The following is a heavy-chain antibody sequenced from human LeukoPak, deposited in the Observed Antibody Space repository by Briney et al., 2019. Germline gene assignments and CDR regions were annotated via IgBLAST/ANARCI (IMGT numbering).Heavy chain of an antibody. V-gene: IGHV3-7*01. CDR2: INQGGSVQ. J-gene: IGHJ4*02. Sequence: GGSLRLSCAASGFAFRSYWMSWVRQAPGKVLEWVANINQGGSVQYYMDSVKGRFTISRDDAKNSLYVQMNSLRDEDTAVYYCARVEYSGWNLEYWGQGTLVTVSS. D-gene: IGHD5-12*01. CDR1: GFAFRSYW. CDR3: ARVEYSGWNLEY.